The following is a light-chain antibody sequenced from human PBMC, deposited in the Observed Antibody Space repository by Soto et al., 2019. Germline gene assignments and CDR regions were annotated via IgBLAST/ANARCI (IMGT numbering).Light chain of an antibody. Sequence: DIQMTQSPSSLSASIGDRFTITCRASQSISSYLNWYQQKPGKAPKLLIYKASNLESGVPSRFTGSGSGTEFTLTISSLQPDDFATYYCQQYNAYSWTFAQGTKVDIK. V-gene: IGKV1-5*03. CDR3: QQYNAYSWT. CDR2: KAS. CDR1: QSISSY. J-gene: IGKJ1*01.